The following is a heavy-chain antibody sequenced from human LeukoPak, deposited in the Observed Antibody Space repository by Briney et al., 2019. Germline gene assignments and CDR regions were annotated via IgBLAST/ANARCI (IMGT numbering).Heavy chain of an antibody. CDR1: GFTFGSYA. Sequence: GGSLRLSCAASGFTFGSYAMNWVRQAPGKGLEWVATISTSGGSTYYADFVKGRFTISRDNSKNTLYLQMNSLRAEDTAVYYCARVYDPAGNDYWGQGTLVTVSS. CDR3: ARVYDPAGNDY. J-gene: IGHJ4*02. V-gene: IGHV3-23*01. D-gene: IGHD3-10*01. CDR2: ISTSGGST.